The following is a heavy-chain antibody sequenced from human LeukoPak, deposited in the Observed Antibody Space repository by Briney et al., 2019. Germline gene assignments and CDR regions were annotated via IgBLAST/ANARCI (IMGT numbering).Heavy chain of an antibody. V-gene: IGHV3-21*01. Sequence: PGGSLRLSCAASGFTFSSYSMNWVRQAPGKGLEWVSSISSSSSYIYYADSVKGRFTISRDNAKNSLYLQMTSLTAEDTAVYYCARAIQTWELLRWGQGTLVTVSS. CDR1: GFTFSSYS. D-gene: IGHD1-26*01. CDR3: ARAIQTWELLR. CDR2: ISSSSSYI. J-gene: IGHJ1*01.